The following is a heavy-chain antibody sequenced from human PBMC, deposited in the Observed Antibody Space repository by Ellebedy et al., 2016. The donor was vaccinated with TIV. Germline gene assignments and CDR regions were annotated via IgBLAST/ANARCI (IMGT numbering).Heavy chain of an antibody. CDR3: AKGGYSSPQGAIYYYYGMDV. J-gene: IGHJ6*02. V-gene: IGHV3-30*18. D-gene: IGHD6-13*01. CDR2: ISYDGSNK. CDR1: GFTFSSYG. Sequence: GGSLRLXXAASGFTFSSYGMHWVRQAPGKGLEWVAVISYDGSNKYYADSVKGRFTISRDNSKNTLYLQMNSLRAEDTAVYYCAKGGYSSPQGAIYYYYGMDVWGQGTTVTVSS.